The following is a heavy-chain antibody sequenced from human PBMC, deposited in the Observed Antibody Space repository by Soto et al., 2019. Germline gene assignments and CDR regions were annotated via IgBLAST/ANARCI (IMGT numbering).Heavy chain of an antibody. CDR3: ARQAQDIVVVPPAEDYYYYYGMDV. Sequence: GEAVKLSFTGSVCSLTRYCIGCVRQMPGKGLEWLGIIYPGDSDTRYSPSFQGQVTISADKSISTAYLQWSSLKASDTAMYYCARQAQDIVVVPPAEDYYYYYGMDVWGQGTTVTVSS. V-gene: IGHV5-51*01. CDR1: VCSLTRYC. D-gene: IGHD2-2*01. CDR2: IYPGDSDT. J-gene: IGHJ6*02.